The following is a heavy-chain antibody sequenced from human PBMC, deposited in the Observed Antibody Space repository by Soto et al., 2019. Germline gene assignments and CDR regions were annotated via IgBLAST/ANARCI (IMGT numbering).Heavy chain of an antibody. CDR1: GYTFTSYG. CDR2: ISAYNGNT. V-gene: IGHV1-18*01. D-gene: IGHD3-3*01. Sequence: AAVRVSRKSSGYTFTSYGISWVRQAPGQGLEWMGWISAYNGNTNYAQKLQGRVTMTTDTSTSTAYMELRSLRSDDTAVYYCARAYYDFWSGYSYFDYWGQGTLVTVSS. CDR3: ARAYYDFWSGYSYFDY. J-gene: IGHJ4*02.